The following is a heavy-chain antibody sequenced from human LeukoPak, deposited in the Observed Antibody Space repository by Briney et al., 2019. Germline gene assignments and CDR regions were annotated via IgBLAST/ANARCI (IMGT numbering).Heavy chain of an antibody. CDR3: ARSYCSSTSCYRTPGYSYGPVDY. V-gene: IGHV4-39*01. CDR2: IYYSGST. CDR1: GGSISSSSYY. J-gene: IGHJ4*02. Sequence: PSETLSLTCTVSGGSISSSSYYWGWIRQPPGKGLEWIGSIYYSGSTYYNPSLKSRVTISVDTSKNQFSLKLSSVTAADTAVYYCARSYCSSTSCYRTPGYSYGPVDYWGQGTLVTVSS. D-gene: IGHD2-2*02.